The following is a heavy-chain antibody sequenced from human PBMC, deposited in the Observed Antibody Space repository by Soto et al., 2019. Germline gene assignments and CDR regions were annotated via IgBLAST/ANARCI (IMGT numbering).Heavy chain of an antibody. CDR2: ISAYNGNT. D-gene: IGHD3-10*01. J-gene: IGHJ6*02. V-gene: IGHV1-18*01. Sequence: QVQLVQSGAEVKKPGASVKVSCKASGYTFTSYGISWVRQAPGQGLEWMGWISAYNGNTNYAQKLQGRVTMTTDTSTSTAYMELSSLRSDDTAVYYCATHAEPSGRLYYGMDVWGQGTTVTVSS. CDR1: GYTFTSYG. CDR3: ATHAEPSGRLYYGMDV.